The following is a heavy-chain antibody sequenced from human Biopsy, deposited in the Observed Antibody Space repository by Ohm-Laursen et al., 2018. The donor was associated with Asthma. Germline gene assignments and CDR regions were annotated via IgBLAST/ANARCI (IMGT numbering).Heavy chain of an antibody. J-gene: IGHJ4*02. CDR2: ISYTGSA. CDR1: GGSMSSSSYY. D-gene: IGHD7-27*01. Sequence: GTLSLTCTVSGGSMSSSSYYWGWIRQPPGKGLEWMGSISYTGSAYHNPSLKSLVTISVDTSKNHFSRKLISVTAADTAVYYCARHWDWGSFFDYWGQGTPVTVSS. CDR3: ARHWDWGSFFDY. V-gene: IGHV4-39*01.